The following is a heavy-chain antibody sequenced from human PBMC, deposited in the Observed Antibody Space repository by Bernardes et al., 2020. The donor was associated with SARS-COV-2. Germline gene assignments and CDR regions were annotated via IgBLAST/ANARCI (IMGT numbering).Heavy chain of an antibody. D-gene: IGHD3-22*01. V-gene: IGHV2-5*02. Sequence: SGGTLSKPTQTLTLTCPFSGFSLSPSGVGVGWIHQPPGKALEWLALIYWDDDKRYSPSLKSRLTITKDTSKNQVVLTMTNMDPVDTATYYCAHSYYYDSSGYYDMSFDYWGQGTLVTVSS. CDR2: IYWDDDK. CDR1: GFSLSPSGVG. CDR3: AHSYYYDSSGYYDMSFDY. J-gene: IGHJ4*02.